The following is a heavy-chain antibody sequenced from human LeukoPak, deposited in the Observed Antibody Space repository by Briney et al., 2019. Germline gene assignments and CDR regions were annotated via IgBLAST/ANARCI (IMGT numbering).Heavy chain of an antibody. CDR3: ARALAVAGRFYFDY. D-gene: IGHD6-19*01. J-gene: IGHJ4*02. Sequence: PSETLSLTCTVSGGSISSYYWSWLRQPPGKGLEWIGYIYYSGSNNYKPSLKSRVTISVDTSKNQFSLKLSSVTAADTAVYYCARALAVAGRFYFDYWGQGTLVTVSS. CDR1: GGSISSYY. CDR2: IYYSGSN. V-gene: IGHV4-59*01.